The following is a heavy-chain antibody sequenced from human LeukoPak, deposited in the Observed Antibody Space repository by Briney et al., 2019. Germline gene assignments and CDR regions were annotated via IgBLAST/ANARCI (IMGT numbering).Heavy chain of an antibody. CDR2: IIPIFGTA. D-gene: IGHD4/OR15-4a*01. CDR1: GGTFSSYA. V-gene: IGHV1-69*13. Sequence: GASVKVSCKASGGTFSSYAISWVRQAPGQGLEWMGGIIPIFGTANYAQKFRGRVTITADESTSTAYMELSSLRSEDTAVYYCARAGGIYGGPQHFDYWGQGTLVTVSS. J-gene: IGHJ4*02. CDR3: ARAGGIYGGPQHFDY.